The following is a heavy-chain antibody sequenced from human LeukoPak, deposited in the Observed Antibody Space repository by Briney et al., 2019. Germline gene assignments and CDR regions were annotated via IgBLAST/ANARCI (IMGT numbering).Heavy chain of an antibody. J-gene: IGHJ4*02. CDR3: AKGPGSGSYPSY. V-gene: IGHV3-30*18. CDR1: RYTFSSYD. D-gene: IGHD3-10*01. CDR2: ISYDGSNK. Sequence: GVSLTLLCAGSRYTFSSYDKHGVPQAPGKGLEGVAVISYDGSNKYYADSVKGRFTISRDNSKNTLYLQMNSLRAEDTAVYYCAKGPGSGSYPSYWGQGTLVTVSS.